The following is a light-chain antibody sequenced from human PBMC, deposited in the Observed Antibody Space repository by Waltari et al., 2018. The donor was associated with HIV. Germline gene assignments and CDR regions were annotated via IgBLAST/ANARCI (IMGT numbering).Light chain of an antibody. CDR1: SSDIGYYNY. CDR2: DVT. J-gene: IGLJ3*02. CDR3: SSYVGSSTSWL. V-gene: IGLV2-14*03. Sequence: QFALTQPASVSGSPGQSITISCTGTSSDIGYYNYVSWYQQHPGKVPKLVIYDVTSRPSGVSNRFSGSKSGNTASLTISGLRADDEADYYCSSYVGSSTSWLFGGGTKLTV.